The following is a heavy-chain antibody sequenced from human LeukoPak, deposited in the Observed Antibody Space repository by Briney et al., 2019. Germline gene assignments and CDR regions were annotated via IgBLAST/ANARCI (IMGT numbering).Heavy chain of an antibody. D-gene: IGHD3-10*01. CDR2: ISGSGGST. V-gene: IGHV3-23*01. CDR3: AKDLRFGEPVGY. CDR1: GFTFSSYG. J-gene: IGHJ4*02. Sequence: GGTLRLSCAASGFTFSSYGMSWVRQAPGKGLEWVSAISGSGGSTYYADSVKGRFTISRDNSKNTLYLQMNSLRAEDTAVYYCAKDLRFGEPVGYWGQGTLVTVSS.